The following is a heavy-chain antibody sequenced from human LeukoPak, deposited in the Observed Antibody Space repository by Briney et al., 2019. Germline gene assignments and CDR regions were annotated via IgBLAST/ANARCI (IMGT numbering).Heavy chain of an antibody. Sequence: GESLKISCKGSGYSFTNYWIGWVRQMPGKGLEWMGIIYPTDSDTRYSPSFQGQVTISADKSISTAYLQWSSLKASDTAMYYCARQGREGYSYNDYWGQGTLVTVSS. CDR2: IYPTDSDT. V-gene: IGHV5-51*01. CDR3: ARQGREGYSYNDY. CDR1: GYSFTNYW. J-gene: IGHJ4*02. D-gene: IGHD5-18*01.